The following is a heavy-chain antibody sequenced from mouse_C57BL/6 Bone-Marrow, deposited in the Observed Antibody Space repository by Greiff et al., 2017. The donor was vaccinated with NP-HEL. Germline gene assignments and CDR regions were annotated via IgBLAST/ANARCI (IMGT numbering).Heavy chain of an antibody. CDR2: INPNNGGT. CDR1: GYTFTDYN. CDR3: ARTTVGPGLWYFDV. D-gene: IGHD1-1*01. V-gene: IGHV1-18*01. J-gene: IGHJ1*03. Sequence: VQLQQSGPELVKPGASVKIPCKASGYTFTDYNMDWVKQSHGKSLEWIGDINPNNGGTIYNQKFKGKATLTVDKSSSTAYMELRSRTSEDTAVDYCARTTVGPGLWYFDVWGTGTTVTVAS.